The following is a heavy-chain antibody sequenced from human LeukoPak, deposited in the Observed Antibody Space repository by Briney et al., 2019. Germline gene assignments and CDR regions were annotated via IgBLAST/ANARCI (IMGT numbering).Heavy chain of an antibody. CDR1: GFTFSSYA. V-gene: IGHV3-23*01. CDR3: AKGYDSSGYYPEGFDY. J-gene: IGHJ4*02. CDR2: ISGSGGST. Sequence: GGSLRLSCAASGFTFSSYAMSWVRQAPGKGLEWVSAISGSGGSTYYADSVKGRFTISRDNSKNTLYLQMNSLRAEDTAVYYCAKGYDSSGYYPEGFDYWGQGTLVTVSS. D-gene: IGHD3-22*01.